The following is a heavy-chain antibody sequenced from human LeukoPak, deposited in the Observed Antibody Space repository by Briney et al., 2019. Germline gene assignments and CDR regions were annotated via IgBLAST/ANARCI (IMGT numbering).Heavy chain of an antibody. CDR3: ARDYADSSGWYKLDY. V-gene: IGHV3-30*04. J-gene: IGHJ4*02. CDR2: ISYDGSNK. CDR1: GFTFSSYA. Sequence: GGSLRLSCAASGFTFSSYAMHWVRQAPGKGLEWVAVISYDGSNKYYADSVKGRFTISRDNSKNTLYQQMNSLRAEDTAVYYCARDYADSSGWYKLDYWGQGTLVTVSS. D-gene: IGHD6-19*01.